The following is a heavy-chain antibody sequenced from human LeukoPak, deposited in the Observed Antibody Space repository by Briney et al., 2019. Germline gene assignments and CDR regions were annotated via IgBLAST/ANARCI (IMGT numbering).Heavy chain of an antibody. CDR2: ITSDGVTM. V-gene: IGHV3-48*01. Sequence: PGGSLRLSCAASGFTFSSYSMNWVRQAPGQGLEWVSYITSDGVTMFYADSVKGRFTASRDNAENSMYLQMNSLRAEDTAVYYCARDTYTTVTAMDVWGKGTTVIVSS. J-gene: IGHJ6*03. D-gene: IGHD4-17*01. CDR1: GFTFSSYS. CDR3: ARDTYTTVTAMDV.